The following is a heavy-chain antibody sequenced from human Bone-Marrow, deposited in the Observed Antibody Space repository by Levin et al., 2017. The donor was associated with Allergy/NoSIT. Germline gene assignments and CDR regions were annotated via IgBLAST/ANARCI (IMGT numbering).Heavy chain of an antibody. CDR3: AKMEQKLVQGTFEH. D-gene: IGHD6-13*01. V-gene: IGHV3-23*05. Sequence: GGSLRLSCAASGFTSGYFAMSWVRQSPSKGLQWVSSIEGSGSGTYYADSVRGRFTISRDESTDTIYLQMNNLRPDDPALLYCAKMEQKLVQGTFEHWGQGTLVTVSS. J-gene: IGHJ1*01. CDR2: IEGSGSGT. CDR1: GFTSGYFA.